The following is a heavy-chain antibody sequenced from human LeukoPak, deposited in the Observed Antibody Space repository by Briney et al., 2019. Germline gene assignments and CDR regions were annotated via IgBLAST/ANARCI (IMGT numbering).Heavy chain of an antibody. D-gene: IGHD3-3*01. CDR1: GGSISSYY. V-gene: IGHV4-4*07. CDR3: AGSNYDFWSGYSTFDY. J-gene: IGHJ4*02. CDR2: IYTSGST. Sequence: PSETLSLTCTVSGGSISSYYWSWIRQPAGKGLEWIGRIYTSGSTNYNPSLKRRVTMSVDTSKNQFSLKLSSVTAADTAVYYCAGSNYDFWSGYSTFDYWGQGTLVTVSS.